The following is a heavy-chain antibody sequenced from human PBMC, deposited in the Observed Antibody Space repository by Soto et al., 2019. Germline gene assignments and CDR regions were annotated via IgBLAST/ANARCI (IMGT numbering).Heavy chain of an antibody. CDR1: GFNFSDFY. J-gene: IGHJ4*02. CDR3: ASQLQGSRRKYYFHF. Sequence: QVQLVESGGALVKPGGSLRLCCAASGFNFSDFYISWIRQAPGKGLEWVSFISATGETIYYAESVKGRFTISRDNAQNSLDLQMNSLRDEDTAIYYCASQLQGSRRKYYFHFWGQGTLVTVSS. V-gene: IGHV3-11*01. CDR2: ISATGETI. D-gene: IGHD1-26*01.